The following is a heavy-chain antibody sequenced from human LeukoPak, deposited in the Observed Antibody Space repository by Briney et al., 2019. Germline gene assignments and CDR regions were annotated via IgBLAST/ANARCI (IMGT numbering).Heavy chain of an antibody. D-gene: IGHD6-19*01. Sequence: AGGSLRLSCAASGFTFSDYYMSWIRQAPGKGLEWISYISNSDNIIYYADSVKGRFTISRDNSKNTLYLQMTNLRAADTAVYYCAKDLSRAVAADWFDPWDQGSLVTVSS. J-gene: IGHJ5*02. CDR1: GFTFSDYY. V-gene: IGHV3-11*01. CDR3: AKDLSRAVAADWFDP. CDR2: ISNSDNII.